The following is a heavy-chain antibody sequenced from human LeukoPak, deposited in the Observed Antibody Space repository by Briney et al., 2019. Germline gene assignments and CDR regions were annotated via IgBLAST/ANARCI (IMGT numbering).Heavy chain of an antibody. CDR3: GKDGLRAFDI. V-gene: IGHV3-9*01. CDR1: GFTFDDYA. Sequence: PGGSLTLSCAASGFTFDDYAMHWVRQAPGKGLEWGSGISWNSGSIGYADSVKGRFTIARDNAKNSLYLQMNSLRAEDTALYYCGKDGLRAFDIWGQGTKVTVSS. J-gene: IGHJ3*02. CDR2: ISWNSGSI. D-gene: IGHD4-17*01.